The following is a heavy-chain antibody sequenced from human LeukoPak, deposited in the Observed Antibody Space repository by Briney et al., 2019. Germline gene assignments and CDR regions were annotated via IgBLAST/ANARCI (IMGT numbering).Heavy chain of an antibody. V-gene: IGHV7-4-1*02. CDR2: INTNTGNP. CDR1: GYTFTSYA. CDR3: ARNTMVRGLMPEGEISFYYYYGMDV. Sequence: ASVTVSCKASGYTFTSYAMNWVRQAPGQGLEWMGWINTNTGNPTYAQGFTGRFVFSLDTSVSTAYLQISSLKAEDTAVYYCARNTMVRGLMPEGEISFYYYYGMDVWGQGTTVTVSS. D-gene: IGHD3-10*01. J-gene: IGHJ6*02.